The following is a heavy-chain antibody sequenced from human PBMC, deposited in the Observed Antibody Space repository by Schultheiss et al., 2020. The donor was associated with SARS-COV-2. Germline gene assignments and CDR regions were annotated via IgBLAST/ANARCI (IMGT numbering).Heavy chain of an antibody. V-gene: IGHV6-1*01. CDR3: ASGPRGSSWYWVDS. CDR1: GDSVSSDSAI. D-gene: IGHD6-13*01. Sequence: SQTLSLTCAISGDSVSSDSAIWNWIRQSPSRGLEWLGRTYYRSKWYNDYAASVKSRIIINPDTSKNQFSLHLKSVTPEDTAVYYCASGPRGSSWYWVDSWDQGTLVTVYS. J-gene: IGHJ5*01. CDR2: TYYRSKWYN.